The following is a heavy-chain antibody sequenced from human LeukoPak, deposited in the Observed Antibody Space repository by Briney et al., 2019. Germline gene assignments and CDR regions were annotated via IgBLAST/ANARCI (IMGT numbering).Heavy chain of an antibody. CDR3: ARGSAY. D-gene: IGHD3-3*01. CDR1: GASVSSGSYY. CDR2: IYNSGST. Sequence: SETLSLTCTVSGASVSSGSYYWSWIRQPPGKGLGWIGYIYNSGSTNYNPSLKSRVTILVDTSKNQFSLKLSSVTAADTAVYYCARGSAYWGQGTPVTVSS. V-gene: IGHV4-61*01. J-gene: IGHJ4*02.